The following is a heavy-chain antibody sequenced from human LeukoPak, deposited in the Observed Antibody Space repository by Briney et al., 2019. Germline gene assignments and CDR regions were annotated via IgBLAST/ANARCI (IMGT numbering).Heavy chain of an antibody. D-gene: IGHD4-17*01. CDR1: GGSFSGYY. J-gene: IGHJ3*02. CDR3: ARLDYVAFDI. V-gene: IGHV4-34*01. Sequence: SETLSLTCAVYGGSFSGYYWSWIRQPPGKGLEWIGEINHSGSTNYNPSLKSRVTISVDTSKNQFSLKLSSVTAADTAVYYCARLDYVAFDIWGQGTMVTVSS. CDR2: INHSGST.